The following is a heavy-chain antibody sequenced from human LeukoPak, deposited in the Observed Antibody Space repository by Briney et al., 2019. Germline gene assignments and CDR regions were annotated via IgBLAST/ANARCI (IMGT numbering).Heavy chain of an antibody. Sequence: ASVTVSGTVSEYTFTDWYMHWVGQAPGQGGEWLGWVYPKSGGTTYGQKFRGRVTMTRDTSISTVYMDLSSLRSDDTAFYYCARGKGSSWFDYWGQGTLVTVSS. CDR2: VYPKSGGT. J-gene: IGHJ4*02. D-gene: IGHD6-13*01. V-gene: IGHV1-2*02. CDR1: EYTFTDWY. CDR3: ARGKGSSWFDY.